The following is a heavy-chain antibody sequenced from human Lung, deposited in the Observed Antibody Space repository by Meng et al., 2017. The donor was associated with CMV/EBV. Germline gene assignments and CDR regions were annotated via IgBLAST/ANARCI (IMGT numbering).Heavy chain of an antibody. J-gene: IGHJ4*02. V-gene: IGHV4-4*02. CDR3: ARADKVRFDY. CDR2: IYHSGST. CDR1: GGDMSSTNW. Sequence: LQESRPVLVKPSGTLALTCAVSGGDMSSTNWWSWVRQPPGKGLEWIGEIYHSGSTNYNPSLQSRVSISVDKSKNQFSLKLSSVTAADTAVYYCARADKVRFDYWGQGTLVTVSS.